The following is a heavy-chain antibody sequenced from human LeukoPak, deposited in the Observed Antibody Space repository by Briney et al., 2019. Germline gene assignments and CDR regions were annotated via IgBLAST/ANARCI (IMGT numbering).Heavy chain of an antibody. Sequence: GASVKVSCKASGYTFTSYAMNWVRQAPGQGLEWMGWINTNTGNPTYAQGFTGRFVFSLDTSVSTAYLQISSLKAEDTAVYHCARAGLFNWNDVGPLDYWGQGTLVTVSS. CDR3: ARAGLFNWNDVGPLDY. V-gene: IGHV7-4-1*02. D-gene: IGHD1-20*01. J-gene: IGHJ4*02. CDR1: GYTFTSYA. CDR2: INTNTGNP.